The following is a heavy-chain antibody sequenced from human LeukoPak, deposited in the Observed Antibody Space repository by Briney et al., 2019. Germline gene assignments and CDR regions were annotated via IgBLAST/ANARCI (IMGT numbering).Heavy chain of an antibody. J-gene: IGHJ4*02. D-gene: IGHD1-26*01. V-gene: IGHV4-59*01. Sequence: SETLSLTCTVSGGSISSYYWSWIRQPPGKGLEGIGYIYYSGSTNYNPSLKSRVTISVDTSKNQFSLKLSSVTAADTAVYYCARDYSGSHDYWGQGTLVTVSS. CDR1: GGSISSYY. CDR2: IYYSGST. CDR3: ARDYSGSHDY.